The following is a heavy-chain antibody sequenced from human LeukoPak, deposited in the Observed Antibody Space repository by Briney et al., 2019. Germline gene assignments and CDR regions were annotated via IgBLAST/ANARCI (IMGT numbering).Heavy chain of an antibody. CDR1: GFTFSGYS. J-gene: IGHJ4*02. D-gene: IGHD1-26*01. CDR3: ARSPTRSLRVGEFDF. V-gene: IGHV3-48*01. CDR2: ISSSSTI. Sequence: GGSLRLSCAASGFTFSGYSMNWVRQAPGKGLEWVSYISSSSTIYYADSVKGRFAISRDNSKDTLYLQMNSLRAGDTAVYYCARSPTRSLRVGEFDFWGQGTLVAVSS.